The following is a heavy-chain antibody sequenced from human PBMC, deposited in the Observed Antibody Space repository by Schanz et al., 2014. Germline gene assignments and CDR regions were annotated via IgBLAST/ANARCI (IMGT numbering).Heavy chain of an antibody. V-gene: IGHV3-53*01. D-gene: IGHD1-1*01. Sequence: EVQLVESGGGVVQPGRSLRLSCAASGFSVGNKYMNWVRQAPGKGLEWVSTIGTSGGTNYAESVKGRFTISRDNSKNTLYLQMNSLRAEDTAVYFCAKIERNEDWGQGTLVTVSS. J-gene: IGHJ4*02. CDR1: GFSVGNKY. CDR3: AKIERNED. CDR2: IGTSGGT.